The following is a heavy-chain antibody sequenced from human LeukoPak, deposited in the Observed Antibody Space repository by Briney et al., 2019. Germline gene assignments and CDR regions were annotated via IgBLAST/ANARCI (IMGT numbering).Heavy chain of an antibody. CDR2: IYYSGST. Sequence: PSETLSLTCTVSGGSMRNYYWSWIRQPPGKKLEWIGYIYYSGSTDYNPSLKSRVTISVDTSKNQYSLTLSSVTAADTAVYYCAHGSYTSVCFDYWGQGILVTVSS. CDR3: AHGSYTSVCFDY. V-gene: IGHV4-59*12. J-gene: IGHJ4*02. D-gene: IGHD6-19*01. CDR1: GGSMRNYY.